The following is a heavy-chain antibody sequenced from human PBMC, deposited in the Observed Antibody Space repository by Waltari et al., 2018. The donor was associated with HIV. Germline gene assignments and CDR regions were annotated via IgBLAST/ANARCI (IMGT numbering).Heavy chain of an antibody. CDR1: GITLKTAW. V-gene: IGHV3-15*01. J-gene: IGHJ4*02. D-gene: IGHD1-26*01. CDR3: STFEMGSSRDF. CDR2: IKSRADGGTR. Sequence: EVHLVESGGDLVTPGGSLRLACAVSGITLKTAWLSWVRQAPGKGLQWLGHIKSRADGGTRDYAASVSGRFIISTDDLNNTLFLQMNKLKVEDTALYYCSTFEMGSSRDFWGQGTLVTVSS.